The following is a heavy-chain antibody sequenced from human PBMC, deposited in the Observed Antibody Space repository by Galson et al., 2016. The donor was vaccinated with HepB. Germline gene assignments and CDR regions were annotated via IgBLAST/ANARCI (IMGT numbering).Heavy chain of an antibody. V-gene: IGHV4-39*01. CDR1: GGSISRSAYY. D-gene: IGHD1-26*01. J-gene: IGHJ4*02. Sequence: SETLSLTCTVSGGSISRSAYYWGWIRQPPGKGLEWIGSIHYSGGTSYYASPKSRVTISVDTSKNQFSLNPRSVTAADTAVYYCARHSGVSSVTYQGIDYWGQGTLVTVSS. CDR3: ARHSGVSSVTYQGIDY. CDR2: IHYSGGT.